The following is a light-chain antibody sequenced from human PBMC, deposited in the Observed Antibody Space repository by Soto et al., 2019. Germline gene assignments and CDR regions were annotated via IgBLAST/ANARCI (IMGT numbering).Light chain of an antibody. V-gene: IGLV1-47*01. CDR1: RSNIGRNF. CDR2: RNN. J-gene: IGLJ3*02. Sequence: QPVLTQSPSASGTPGQRVTISCSGSRSNIGRNFAYWYQHVPGTAPRLLIQRNNERPSGVPDRFSGSKSGTSVSLAISGLRSDDEATYYCVAWDDTLDAQVFGGGTKVTVL. CDR3: VAWDDTLDAQV.